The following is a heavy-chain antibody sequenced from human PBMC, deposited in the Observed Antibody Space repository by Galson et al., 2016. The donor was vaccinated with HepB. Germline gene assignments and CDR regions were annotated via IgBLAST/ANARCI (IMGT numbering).Heavy chain of an antibody. CDR2: ITNGGGT. CDR1: GFTFSSYS. V-gene: IGHV3-23*01. Sequence: SLRLSCAASGFTFSSYSISWVRQAPGKGLDWVSIITNGGGTYLADSVKGRFTISRDISTNTVYLQMNSLRAEDTGVYYCAKRESFRNGVCYGLAYWGQGTLVTVSS. CDR3: AKRESFRNGVCYGLAY. J-gene: IGHJ4*02. D-gene: IGHD2-8*01.